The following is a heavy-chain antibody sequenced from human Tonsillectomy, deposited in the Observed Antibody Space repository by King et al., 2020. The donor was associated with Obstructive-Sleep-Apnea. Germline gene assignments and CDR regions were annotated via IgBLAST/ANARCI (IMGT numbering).Heavy chain of an antibody. V-gene: IGHV3-11*01. CDR3: ARFYYDSSGYYYYYAMDV. Sequence: VQLVESGGGLVKPGGSLRLSCAASGFTFSDYYMNWIRQAPGKGLEWDSYISSSGSTIKYADSVKGRFTISRDNAKNSLYLQMNSLRAEDTAVYYCARFYYDSSGYYYYYAMDVWGQGTTVTVSS. J-gene: IGHJ6*02. CDR2: ISSSGSTI. CDR1: GFTFSDYY. D-gene: IGHD3-22*01.